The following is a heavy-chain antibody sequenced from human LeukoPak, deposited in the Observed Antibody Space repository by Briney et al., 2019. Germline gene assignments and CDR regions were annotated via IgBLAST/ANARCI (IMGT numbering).Heavy chain of an antibody. J-gene: IGHJ5*02. D-gene: IGHD6-13*01. V-gene: IGHV5-51*01. Sequence: GESLRISCKASGYTFATYWIAWVRRMPGKSLEWMGIIYPGDSDTRYSASFQGHVTISADRSISTAYLQWSSLRASDTAMYYCARTGAAGMYNWLDPWGQGTLVTVS. CDR2: IYPGDSDT. CDR3: ARTGAAGMYNWLDP. CDR1: GYTFATYW.